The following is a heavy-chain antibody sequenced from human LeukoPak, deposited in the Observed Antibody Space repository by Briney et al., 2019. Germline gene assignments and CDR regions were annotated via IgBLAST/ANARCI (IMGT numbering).Heavy chain of an antibody. CDR1: GGSFSGYY. V-gene: IGHV4-34*01. CDR3: ARQYSSGWYGG. D-gene: IGHD6-19*01. J-gene: IGHJ4*02. Sequence: SETLSLTCAVYGGSFSGYYWSWIRQPPGKGQEWIGEINHSGSTNYNPSLKSRVTISVDTSKNQFSLKLSSVTAADTAVYYCARQYSSGWYGGWGQGTLVTVSS. CDR2: INHSGST.